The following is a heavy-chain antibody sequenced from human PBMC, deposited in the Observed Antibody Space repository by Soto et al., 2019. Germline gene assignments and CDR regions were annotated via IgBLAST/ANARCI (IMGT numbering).Heavy chain of an antibody. CDR1: GYSISSGYY. J-gene: IGHJ5*02. V-gene: IGHV4-38-2*01. Sequence: PSETLSLTCAVSGYSISSGYYWGWLRQPPGKGLEWIGSFFHGGSTYYNPSLNCRVILSIDMTNNHVSLILNFVTAADTAVYYFARVGPWVPYYYDSSPYTFENWFDPWGQGTLVTVSS. CDR3: ARVGPWVPYYYDSSPYTFENWFDP. CDR2: FFHGGST. D-gene: IGHD3-22*01.